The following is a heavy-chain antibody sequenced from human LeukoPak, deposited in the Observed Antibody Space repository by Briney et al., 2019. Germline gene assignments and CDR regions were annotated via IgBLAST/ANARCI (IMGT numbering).Heavy chain of an antibody. J-gene: IGHJ4*02. V-gene: IGHV3-30*18. D-gene: IGHD4-17*01. CDR1: GFTFSSYG. CDR3: AKDLGYGDYLGYFDY. CDR2: ISYDGSNK. Sequence: GGSLRLSCAASGFTFSSYGMHWVRQAPGEGLEWVAIISYDGSNKYYADSVKGRFTISRDKSKNTLYLQMNSLRAEDTAVYYCAKDLGYGDYLGYFDYWGQGTLVTVSS.